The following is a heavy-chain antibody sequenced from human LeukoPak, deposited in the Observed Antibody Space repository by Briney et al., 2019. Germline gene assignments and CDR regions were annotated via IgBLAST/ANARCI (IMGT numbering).Heavy chain of an antibody. J-gene: IGHJ4*02. CDR1: GFTFSSYS. CDR3: ARERGTMYSSGWLFDY. V-gene: IGHV3-7*03. D-gene: IGHD6-19*01. CDR2: IKHDGGEK. Sequence: GGSLRLSCAASGFTFSSYSMSWVRQAPGKGLEWVANIKHDGGEKYYVDSVKGRFSISRDNAKNSLYLQMDSLRAEDKAVYYCARERGTMYSSGWLFDYWGQGTLVTVSS.